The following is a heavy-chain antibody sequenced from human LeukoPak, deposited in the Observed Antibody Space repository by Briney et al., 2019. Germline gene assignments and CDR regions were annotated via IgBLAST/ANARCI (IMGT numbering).Heavy chain of an antibody. J-gene: IGHJ4*02. V-gene: IGHV1-8*01. CDR3: ALYYDSSPGYFDY. CDR1: GYTFTSYD. Sequence: ASVKVSCKASGYTFTSYDINWVRQATGQGLEWMGWMNPNSGNTGYAQKFQGRVNMTRNTSISTAYMELSSLRSEDTAVYYCALYYDSSPGYFDYWGQGTLVTVSS. D-gene: IGHD3-22*01. CDR2: MNPNSGNT.